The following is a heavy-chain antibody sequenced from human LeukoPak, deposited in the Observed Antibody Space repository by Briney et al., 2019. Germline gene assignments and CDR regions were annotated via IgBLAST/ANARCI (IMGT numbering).Heavy chain of an antibody. CDR1: GYTFTGYY. V-gene: IGHV1-2*06. CDR2: INPNSGGT. Sequence: VASVKVSXKASGYTFTGYYMHWVRQAPGQGLEWMGRINPNSGGTNYAQKFQGRVTMTRDTSISTAYMELSRLRSDDTAVYYCACFTTVVRGVNDYWGQGTLVTVSS. D-gene: IGHD3-10*01. CDR3: ACFTTVVRGVNDY. J-gene: IGHJ4*02.